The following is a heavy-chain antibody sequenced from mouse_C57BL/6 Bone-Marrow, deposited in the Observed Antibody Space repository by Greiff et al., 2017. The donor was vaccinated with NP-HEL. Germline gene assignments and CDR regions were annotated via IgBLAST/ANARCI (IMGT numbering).Heavy chain of an antibody. J-gene: IGHJ3*01. CDR3: ARPIVTTKAWFAY. Sequence: VQLQQSGAELAKPGASVKLSCKASGYTFTNYWMHWVKQRPGQGLEWIGYINPSSGYTKYNQKFKDKATLTADKSSSTAYMQLSSLTYEDSAVYYCARPIVTTKAWFAYWGQGTLVTVSA. D-gene: IGHD2-5*01. CDR1: GYTFTNYW. V-gene: IGHV1-7*01. CDR2: INPSSGYT.